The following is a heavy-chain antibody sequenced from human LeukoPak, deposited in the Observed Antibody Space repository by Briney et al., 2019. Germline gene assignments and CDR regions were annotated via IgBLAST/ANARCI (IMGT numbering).Heavy chain of an antibody. CDR3: AKDRGERITMVRGVIRPDYYYGMDV. CDR1: GFTFDDYA. Sequence: GGSLRLSCAASGFTFDDYAMHWVRQAPGKGLEWVSLISWDGGSTYYADSVKGRFTISRDNSKNSLYLQMNSLRAEDTALYYCAKDRGERITMVRGVIRPDYYYGMDVWGQGTTVTVSS. CDR2: ISWDGGST. V-gene: IGHV3-43D*03. J-gene: IGHJ6*02. D-gene: IGHD3-10*01.